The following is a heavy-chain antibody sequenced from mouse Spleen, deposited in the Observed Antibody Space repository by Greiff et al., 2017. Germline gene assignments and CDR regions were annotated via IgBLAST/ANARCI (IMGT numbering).Heavy chain of an antibody. Sequence: VQLQQPGAELVKPGASVKMSCKASGYTFTSYWMHWVKQRPGQGLEWIGVIDPSDSYTSYNQKFKGKATLTVDTSSSTAYMQLSSLTSEDSAVYYCTRPTTVARDYYAMDYWGQGTSVTVSS. D-gene: IGHD1-1*01. CDR1: GYTFTSYW. V-gene: IGHV1S127*01. J-gene: IGHJ4*01. CDR3: TRPTTVARDYYAMDY. CDR2: IDPSDSYT.